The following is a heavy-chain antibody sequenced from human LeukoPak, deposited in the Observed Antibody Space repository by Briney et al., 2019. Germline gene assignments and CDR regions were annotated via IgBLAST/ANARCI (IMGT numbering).Heavy chain of an antibody. CDR3: ASYYASGVSAYNYYGMDV. CDR2: MSHNRGT. D-gene: IGHD3-10*01. J-gene: IGHJ6*04. Sequence: SETLSLTCAVSGYSISSGYYWGWIRQPPGKGLEWIGSMSHNRGTHYNPSLKSRVTISMDTSKNQFSLRLSSVTAADTAVYYCASYYASGVSAYNYYGMDVWGKGTTVTVSS. CDR1: GYSISSGYY. V-gene: IGHV4-38-2*01.